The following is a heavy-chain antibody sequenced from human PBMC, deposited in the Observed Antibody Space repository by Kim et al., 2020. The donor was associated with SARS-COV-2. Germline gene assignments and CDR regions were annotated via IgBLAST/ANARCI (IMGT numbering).Heavy chain of an antibody. V-gene: IGHV4-59*13. D-gene: IGHD6-19*01. CDR3: ARGWVAGDWFDP. CDR1: GGSISSYY. CDR2: IYYSGST. J-gene: IGHJ5*02. Sequence: SETLSLTCTVSGGSISSYYWSWIRQPPGKGLEWIGYIYYSGSTNYNPSIKSRVTISVDTSKNQFSLKLSSVTAADTAVYYCARGWVAGDWFDPWGQGTLVTVSS.